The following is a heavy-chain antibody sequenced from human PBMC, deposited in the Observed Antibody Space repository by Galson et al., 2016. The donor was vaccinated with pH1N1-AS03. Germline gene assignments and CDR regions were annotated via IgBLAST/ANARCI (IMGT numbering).Heavy chain of an antibody. CDR1: GGSISSYY. CDR2: IFYNGTT. Sequence: LSLPCTVSGGSISSYYWSWIRQPPGKRLEWIGYIFYNGTTNYNPSLKSRVTISVDTSKNQFSLKLTSVTAADTAVYYCARFPDYGDDVGYWGQGTLVTVSS. D-gene: IGHD4-17*01. V-gene: IGHV4-59*08. CDR3: ARFPDYGDDVGY. J-gene: IGHJ4*02.